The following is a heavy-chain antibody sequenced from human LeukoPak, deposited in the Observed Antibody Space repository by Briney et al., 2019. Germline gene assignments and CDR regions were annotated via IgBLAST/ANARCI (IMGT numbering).Heavy chain of an antibody. D-gene: IGHD2-2*01. Sequence: PSETLSLTCGVYGGSFSPYYCNWIRQPPGKGLEWIGSIYYSGSTYYNPSLKSRVTISVDTSKNQFSLKLSSVTAADTAVYYCARGTIVVVPAAMGLFIAAHPEYDYWGQGTLVTVSS. V-gene: IGHV4-34*01. CDR2: IYYSGST. J-gene: IGHJ4*02. CDR1: GGSFSPYY. CDR3: ARGTIVVVPAAMGLFIAAHPEYDY.